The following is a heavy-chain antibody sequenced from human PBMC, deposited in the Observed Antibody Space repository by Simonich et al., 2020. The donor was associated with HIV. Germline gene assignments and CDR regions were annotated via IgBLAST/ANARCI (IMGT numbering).Heavy chain of an antibody. CDR1: GGSFSGYY. D-gene: IGHD3-22*01. Sequence: QVHLQQWGAGLLKPSETLSLTCAVYGGSFSGYYWNWIRQPPWKGLEWIGEIDHSESTNYNPSLKSRVTISVDTSKNQFSLNLSSVTAADTAVYYCARSPYYYDISGDLDYWGQGTLVTVSS. CDR3: ARSPYYYDISGDLDY. V-gene: IGHV4-34*01. CDR2: IDHSEST. J-gene: IGHJ4*02.